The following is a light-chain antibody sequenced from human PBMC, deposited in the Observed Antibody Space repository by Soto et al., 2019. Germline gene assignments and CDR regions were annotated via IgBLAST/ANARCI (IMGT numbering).Light chain of an antibody. CDR1: QDINKN. V-gene: IGKV1-33*01. CDR3: QQYNSYPWT. J-gene: IGKJ1*01. Sequence: DIQMTQSPSSLSASVGDRVTITCQASQDINKNLIWYQQKPGKAPKLLIYDASDLETGVPSRFSGSGSGTGFTFTISSLQPDDFATYYCQQYNSYPWTFGQGTKVDIK. CDR2: DAS.